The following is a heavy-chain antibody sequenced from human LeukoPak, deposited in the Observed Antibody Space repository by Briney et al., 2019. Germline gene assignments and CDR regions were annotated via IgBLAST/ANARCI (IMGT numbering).Heavy chain of an antibody. D-gene: IGHD3-3*01. J-gene: IGHJ6*02. CDR2: FYPEDGET. CDR3: AKDFTIFGVVAGMDV. V-gene: IGHV1-24*01. CDR1: GYTLTELS. Sequence: ASVKVSCKFSGYTLTELSIHWVRQAPGKGLEWMGGFYPEDGETIYAHKFQGRVTITEHTSTDTAYMELSSLSSEDTAVYYCAKDFTIFGVVAGMDVWGQGTTVTVSS.